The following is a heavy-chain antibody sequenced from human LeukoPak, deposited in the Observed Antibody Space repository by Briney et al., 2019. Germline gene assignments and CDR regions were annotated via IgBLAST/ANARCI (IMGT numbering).Heavy chain of an antibody. D-gene: IGHD3-9*01. J-gene: IGHJ4*02. V-gene: IGHV4-4*02. CDR2: IYHSGST. CDR1: GGSISSSNW. Sequence: PSGTLSLTCAVSGGSISSSNWRSWVRQPPGKGLEWIGEIYHSGSTNYNPSLKSRVTISVDKSKNQFSLKLSSVTAADTAVYYCASVKYYDILTPLYYFDYWGQGTLVTVSS. CDR3: ASVKYYDILTPLYYFDY.